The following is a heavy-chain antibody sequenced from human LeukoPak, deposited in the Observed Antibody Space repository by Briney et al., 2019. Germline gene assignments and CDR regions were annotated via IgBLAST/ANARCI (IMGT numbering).Heavy chain of an antibody. V-gene: IGHV3-48*03. CDR3: ARDGYYDSSGYYYNYYYYYMDV. Sequence: GGSLRLSCAASGFTFSSYEMNWVRQAPGKGLEWVSYISSSGSPIYYADSVKGRFTISRDNAKNSLYLQMNSLRAEDTAVYYCARDGYYDSSGYYYNYYYYYMDVWGKGTTVTVSS. D-gene: IGHD3-22*01. J-gene: IGHJ6*03. CDR2: ISSSGSPI. CDR1: GFTFSSYE.